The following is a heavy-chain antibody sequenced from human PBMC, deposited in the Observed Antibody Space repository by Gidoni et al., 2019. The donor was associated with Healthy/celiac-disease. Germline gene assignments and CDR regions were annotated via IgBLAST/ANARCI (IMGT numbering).Heavy chain of an antibody. V-gene: IGHV3-49*04. Sequence: EVQLVESGGGLVQPGRSLRLSCTASGFTFGDYAMSWVRQAPGKGLEWVGFIRSKAYGGTTEYAASVKCRFTISRDDSKSIAYLQMNSLKTEDTAVYYCTRDQGSGYDYGYYYGMDVWGQGTTVTVSS. D-gene: IGHD5-12*01. J-gene: IGHJ6*02. CDR2: IRSKAYGGTT. CDR1: GFTFGDYA. CDR3: TRDQGSGYDYGYYYGMDV.